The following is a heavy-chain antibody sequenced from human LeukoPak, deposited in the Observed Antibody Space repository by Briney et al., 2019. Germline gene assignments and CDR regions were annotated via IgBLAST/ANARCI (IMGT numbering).Heavy chain of an antibody. J-gene: IGHJ4*02. Sequence: GGSLRVSCAASGFTFSSYAMSWVRQAPGKGLEWVSGVGRSGDRTYYLDSVKGRFTISRDNSKSTLYLQMNSLRAEDTAVYYWAKVKSGSRLYGTFVDYFDYWGQGTLVP. CDR2: VGRSGDRT. V-gene: IGHV3-23*01. D-gene: IGHD6-13*01. CDR3: AKVKSGSRLYGTFVDYFDY. CDR1: GFTFSSYA.